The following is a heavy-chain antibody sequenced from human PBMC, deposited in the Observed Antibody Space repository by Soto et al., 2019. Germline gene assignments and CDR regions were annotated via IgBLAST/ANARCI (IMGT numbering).Heavy chain of an antibody. CDR2: VYPGDSDT. CDR1: GDSFTSYW. J-gene: IGHJ6*03. D-gene: IGHD4-17*01. Sequence: GESLKISCKGSGDSFTSYWIAWVRQMPGKGLEWMGIVYPGDSDTRYSPSFQGQVTLSADKSISTVYLQWSSLKASDTAMYYCARRRSTVTTALGDYYYYMDLWGKGTAVTVSS. V-gene: IGHV5-51*03. CDR3: ARRRSTVTTALGDYYYYMDL.